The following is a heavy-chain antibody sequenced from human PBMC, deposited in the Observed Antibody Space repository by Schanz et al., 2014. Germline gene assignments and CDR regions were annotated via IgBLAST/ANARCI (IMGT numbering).Heavy chain of an antibody. Sequence: QVQLVQSGAEVRKPGASVKVSCKASGYTFISYGISWVRQAPGQGLEWLGWISAYTNNTNYAQKFQGRVTITRDTLASTAYMEVSSLRSEDTAVYYCARGYGDSPTDFWGQGTLVTVSA. CDR1: GYTFISYG. J-gene: IGHJ4*02. CDR3: ARGYGDSPTDF. V-gene: IGHV1-18*01. D-gene: IGHD4-17*01. CDR2: ISAYTNNT.